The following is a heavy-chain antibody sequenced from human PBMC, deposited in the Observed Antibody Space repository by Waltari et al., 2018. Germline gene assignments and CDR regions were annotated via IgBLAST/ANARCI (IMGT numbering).Heavy chain of an antibody. J-gene: IGHJ4*02. V-gene: IGHV3-49*03. CDR3: TTAYCSSTRCYVGRFDY. D-gene: IGHD2-2*01. Sequence: EVQLVESGGGLVQPGRSLRLSCIASGFTFGDYVVSWFRQAPGKGLEWVGFIRSKVYGGATEYAASAKGRFIISRDDSKGIAYLQMSSLKAEDTAVYYCTTAYCSSTRCYVGRFDYWGQGTLVTVSS. CDR1: GFTFGDYV. CDR2: IRSKVYGGAT.